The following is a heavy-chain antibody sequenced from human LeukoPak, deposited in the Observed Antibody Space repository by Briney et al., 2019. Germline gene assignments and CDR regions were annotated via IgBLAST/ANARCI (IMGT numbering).Heavy chain of an antibody. V-gene: IGHV3-30-3*01. D-gene: IGHD3-10*01. CDR1: GFTFSIYA. CDR3: ARDFHITPYVAYYYGSGSYSFDY. Sequence: GRSLRLSCAASGFTFSIYAMHWVRQAPGKGLEWVAVISYDGSNKYYADSVKGRFTISRDNSKNTLYLQMNSLRAEDTAVYSCARDFHITPYVAYYYGSGSYSFDYWGQGTLVTVSS. CDR2: ISYDGSNK. J-gene: IGHJ4*02.